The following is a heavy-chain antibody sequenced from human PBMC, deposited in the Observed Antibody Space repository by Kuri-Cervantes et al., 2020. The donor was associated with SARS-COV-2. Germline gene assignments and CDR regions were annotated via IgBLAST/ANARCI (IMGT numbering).Heavy chain of an antibody. J-gene: IGHJ6*02. CDR1: GFTFSSYA. CDR2: ISGSGGST. V-gene: IGHV3-23*01. Sequence: GGSLSLSCEASGFTFSSYAMSWVRQAPGKGLERVSAISGSGGSTYYADSVKGRFTISRDNSKNTLYLQMNSLRAEDTALYYCAKSPNYYYYGMDVWGQGASVTVSS. CDR3: AKSPNYYYYGMDV.